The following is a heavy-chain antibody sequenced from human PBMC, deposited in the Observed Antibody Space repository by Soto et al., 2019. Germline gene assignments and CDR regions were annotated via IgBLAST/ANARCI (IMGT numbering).Heavy chain of an antibody. D-gene: IGHD5-12*01. CDR2: IYSGGST. J-gene: IGHJ2*01. CDR3: ARDGEYSGYDFFTARGPQPGYFDL. Sequence: GGSLRLSCAASGFTVSSNYMSWVRQAPGKGLEWVSVIYSGGSTYYADSVKGRFTISRHNSKNTLYLQMNSLRAEDTAVYYCARDGEYSGYDFFTARGPQPGYFDLWGRGTLVTVSS. V-gene: IGHV3-53*04. CDR1: GFTVSSNY.